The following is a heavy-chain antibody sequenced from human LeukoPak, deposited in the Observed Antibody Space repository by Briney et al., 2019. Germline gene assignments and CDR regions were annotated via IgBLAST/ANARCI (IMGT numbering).Heavy chain of an antibody. CDR3: ASGITIFGVVPNGPNWFDP. Sequence: PSETLSLTCAVYGGSFSGYYWSWIRQPPGKGLEWIGEINHSGSTNYNPSLKSRVTISVDTSKNQFSLKLSSVTAADTAVYYCASGITIFGVVPNGPNWFDPWGQGTLVTVSS. V-gene: IGHV4-34*01. CDR1: GGSFSGYY. CDR2: INHSGST. J-gene: IGHJ5*02. D-gene: IGHD3-3*01.